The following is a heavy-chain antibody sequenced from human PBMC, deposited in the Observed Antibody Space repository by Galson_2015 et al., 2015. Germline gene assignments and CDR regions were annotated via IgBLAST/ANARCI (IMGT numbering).Heavy chain of an antibody. Sequence: SLRLSCAASGFTFSSYDMNWVRQAPGKGLEWVSSISSSSSYIYYADSVKGRFTISRDNAKNSLYLQMNSLRAEDTAVYYCARDGTVKYNGFDPWGQGTLVTVSS. CDR3: ARDGTVKYNGFDP. CDR1: GFTFSSYD. V-gene: IGHV3-21*01. CDR2: ISSSSSYI. J-gene: IGHJ5*02. D-gene: IGHD4-17*01.